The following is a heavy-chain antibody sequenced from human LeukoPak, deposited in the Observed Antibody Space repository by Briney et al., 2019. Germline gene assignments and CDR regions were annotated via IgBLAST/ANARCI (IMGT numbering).Heavy chain of an antibody. CDR1: GFTFSSYG. D-gene: IGHD3-9*01. CDR2: IRYDGSNK. CDR3: TRTPLSTYYDILTGHPLYFDY. J-gene: IGHJ4*02. Sequence: GGSLRLSCAASGFTFSSYGMHWVRQAPGKGLEWVAFIRYDGSNKYYADSVKGRFTISSDNSNNTLYLQKKSLRAEDTAVYYCTRTPLSTYYDILTGHPLYFDYWGQGTLVTVSS. V-gene: IGHV3-30*02.